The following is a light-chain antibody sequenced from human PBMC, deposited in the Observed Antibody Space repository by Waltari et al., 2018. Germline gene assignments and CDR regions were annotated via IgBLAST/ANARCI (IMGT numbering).Light chain of an antibody. J-gene: IGLJ2*01. CDR2: AKN. CDR3: NSRDSSANHVV. V-gene: IGLV3-19*01. Sequence: SSELTQDPAVSVALGQTVRITCQGDSLRSNYESWYQQKPGQAPVLVIYAKNNRPSGIPDRFAGSSSGNTASLTITGAQAEDEADYYCNSRDSSANHVVFGGGTKLTVL. CDR1: SLRSNY.